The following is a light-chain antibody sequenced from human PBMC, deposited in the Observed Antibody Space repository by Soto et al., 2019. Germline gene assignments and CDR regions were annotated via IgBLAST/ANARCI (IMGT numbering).Light chain of an antibody. CDR3: QQYNTFWT. J-gene: IGKJ1*01. V-gene: IGKV1-5*01. CDR2: DVS. CDR1: QIISSW. Sequence: DIQMTQSPSTLSASVGDRVTITCRASQIISSWLAWYQLKPGKAPKLVIYDVSSLQSGVPSRFSGSGSGTEFTLTISSLQPDDSATYYCQQYNTFWTFGQGTKVDIK.